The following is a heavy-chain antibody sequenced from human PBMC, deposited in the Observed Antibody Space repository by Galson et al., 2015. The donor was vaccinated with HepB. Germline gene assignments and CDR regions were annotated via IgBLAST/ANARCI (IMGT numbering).Heavy chain of an antibody. CDR2: IRFDGSNE. V-gene: IGHV3-30*02. J-gene: IGHJ5*02. Sequence: SLRLSCAASGFSFSGYGMHWVRRAPGKGLEWLAFIRFDGSNEYYADSVRGRFIISRDNSKNTLNLQVNSLRAEDTAVYYCAKDGITMIVVVSGWFDPWGQGTLVTVSS. CDR1: GFSFSGYG. CDR3: AKDGITMIVVVSGWFDP. D-gene: IGHD3-22*01.